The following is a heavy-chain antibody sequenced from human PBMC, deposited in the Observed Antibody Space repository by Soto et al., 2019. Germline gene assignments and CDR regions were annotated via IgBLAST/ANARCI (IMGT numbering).Heavy chain of an antibody. CDR3: AGGLDSSGYLFDY. CDR2: IYYSGST. J-gene: IGHJ4*02. CDR1: GGSISSYY. V-gene: IGHV4-59*01. D-gene: IGHD3-22*01. Sequence: QVQLQESGPGLVKPSETLSLTCTVSGGSISSYYWSWIRQPPGKGLEWIGYIYYSGSTNYNPSLMKRVTISVDTTKNQYSLQLRSVTAADTAVYYCAGGLDSSGYLFDYWGQGTLVTVSS.